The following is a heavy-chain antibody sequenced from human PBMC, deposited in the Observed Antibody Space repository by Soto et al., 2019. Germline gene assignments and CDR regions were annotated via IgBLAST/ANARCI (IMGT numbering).Heavy chain of an antibody. CDR3: ARGQGAAIGDYYYHGMDV. J-gene: IGHJ6*02. CDR2: IRSRANNFAT. V-gene: IGHV3-73*02. Sequence: VQLVESGGGLVQPGGSLKLSCVASGFIFSGSAIHWVRQASGKGLEWVGRIRSRANNFATSSAASVKGRFTFSRDDSKNTAYLQMNTLKPEDTAVYYCARGQGAAIGDYYYHGMDVWGQGTTVTVSS. D-gene: IGHD2-2*01. CDR1: GFIFSGSA.